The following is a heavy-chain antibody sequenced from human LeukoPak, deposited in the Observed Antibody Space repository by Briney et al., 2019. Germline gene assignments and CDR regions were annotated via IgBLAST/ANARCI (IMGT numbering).Heavy chain of an antibody. J-gene: IGHJ3*02. CDR2: IYYSGST. V-gene: IGHV4-59*01. Sequence: SETLSLTCTVSGGSISSYYWSWIRQPPGKGLEWIGYIYYSGSTNYNPSLKSRVTISVDTSKNQFSLKLSSVTAADTAVYYCAREDDYGGNEEAFDIWGQGTMVTVSS. CDR1: GGSISSYY. D-gene: IGHD4-17*01. CDR3: AREDDYGGNEEAFDI.